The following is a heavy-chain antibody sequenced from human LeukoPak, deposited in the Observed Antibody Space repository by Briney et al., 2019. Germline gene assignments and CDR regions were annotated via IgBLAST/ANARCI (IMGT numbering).Heavy chain of an antibody. Sequence: GGSLRLSCAASGFTFSSYAMHWVRQAPGKGLEYVSAISSNGGSTYYANSVKGRFTISRDNSKNTLYLQMGSLRAEDMAVYYCARVARPSITMVRGVKALGYFDLWGRGTLVTVSS. CDR3: ARVARPSITMVRGVKALGYFDL. V-gene: IGHV3-64*01. CDR1: GFTFSSYA. J-gene: IGHJ2*01. D-gene: IGHD3-10*01. CDR2: ISSNGGST.